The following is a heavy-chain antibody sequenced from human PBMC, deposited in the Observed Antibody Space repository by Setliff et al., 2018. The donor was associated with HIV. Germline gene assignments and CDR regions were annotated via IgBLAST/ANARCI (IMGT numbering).Heavy chain of an antibody. Sequence: GESLKISCAASGFSFSNVWMNWVRQAPGKGLEWVSYIGGRGSTIYYADSVKGRFTISRDSAHNSLYLQMNSLRVDDTAVYYCARDPVATIPRGFDIWGQGTMVTVSS. CDR2: IGGRGSTI. V-gene: IGHV3-48*04. D-gene: IGHD5-12*01. CDR1: GFSFSNVW. CDR3: ARDPVATIPRGFDI. J-gene: IGHJ3*02.